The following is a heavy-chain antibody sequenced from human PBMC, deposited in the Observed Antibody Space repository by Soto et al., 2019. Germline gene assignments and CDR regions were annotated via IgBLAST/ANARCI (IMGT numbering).Heavy chain of an antibody. CDR1: GYTFTSYG. CDR3: ARDELLWFGDQSGFDY. V-gene: IGHV1-18*04. CDR2: ISAYNGNT. D-gene: IGHD3-10*01. J-gene: IGHJ4*02. Sequence: ASVKVSCKASGYTFTSYGISWVRQAPGQGLEWMGWISAYNGNTNYAQKLQGRVTMTTDTSTSTAYMELRSLRSDDTAVYYCARDELLWFGDQSGFDYWGQRTLVTVSS.